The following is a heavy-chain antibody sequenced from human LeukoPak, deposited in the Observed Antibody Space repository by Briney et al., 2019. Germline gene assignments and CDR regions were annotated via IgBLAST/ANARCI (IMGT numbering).Heavy chain of an antibody. CDR3: ARSDGYGLVGI. Sequence: SETLSLTCTVSGGSISSGSYYWSWIRQPAGKGLEWIGRIYTSGSANYNPSLKSRVTMSLDTSKNQFSLKLSSVTAADTAVYYCARSDGYGLVGIWGQGTMVTVSS. CDR2: IYTSGSA. D-gene: IGHD3-10*01. J-gene: IGHJ3*02. V-gene: IGHV4-61*02. CDR1: GGSISSGSYY.